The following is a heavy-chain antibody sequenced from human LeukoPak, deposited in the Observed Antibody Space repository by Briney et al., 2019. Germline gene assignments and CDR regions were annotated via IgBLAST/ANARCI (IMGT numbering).Heavy chain of an antibody. CDR2: ISAYNGNT. D-gene: IGHD2-21*02. Sequence: ASMTVSCKASGYTFINYGVSWVRQAPGQGLEWMGWISAYNGNTNYAQTLQDRVTITTDTSTSTGFLELRGLRSDDTAVYYCARGAYCGGDCASSDSFDIWGQGTMITVSS. CDR3: ARGAYCGGDCASSDSFDI. V-gene: IGHV1-18*01. CDR1: GYTFINYG. J-gene: IGHJ3*02.